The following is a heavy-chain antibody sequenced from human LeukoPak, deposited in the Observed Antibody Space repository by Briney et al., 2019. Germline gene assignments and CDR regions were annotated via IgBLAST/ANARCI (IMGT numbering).Heavy chain of an antibody. CDR1: GGSFSGYY. J-gene: IGHJ5*02. CDR3: AREDIVVVLAATNWFDP. Sequence: SETLSLTCAVYGGSFSGYYWSWIRQPPGKGLEWIGEINHSGSTNYNPSRKSRVTMSVDTSKNQFSLKLSSVTAADTAVDYCAREDIVVVLAATNWFDPWGQGTLVTVSS. D-gene: IGHD2-2*01. V-gene: IGHV4-34*01. CDR2: INHSGST.